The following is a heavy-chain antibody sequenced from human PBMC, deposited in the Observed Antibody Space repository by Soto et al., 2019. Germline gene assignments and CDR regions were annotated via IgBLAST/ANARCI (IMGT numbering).Heavy chain of an antibody. Sequence: GGSLRLSCAASGFTFRNFGMHWVRQAPGKGLEWVAVISYDGTNKYYADSVKGRFTISRDNSKNTLYLQINSLRAEGTAVYYCAKAVPPFVVVTASDYWGQGTLVTVSS. CDR3: AKAVPPFVVVTASDY. D-gene: IGHD2-21*02. CDR1: GFTFRNFG. V-gene: IGHV3-30*18. J-gene: IGHJ4*02. CDR2: ISYDGTNK.